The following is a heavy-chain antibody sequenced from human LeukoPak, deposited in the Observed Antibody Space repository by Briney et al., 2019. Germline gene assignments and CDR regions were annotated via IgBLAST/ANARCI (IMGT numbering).Heavy chain of an antibody. V-gene: IGHV3-33*01. CDR3: ARARAVTDYTLDY. CDR2: IWCDGSNK. D-gene: IGHD4-11*01. J-gene: IGHJ4*02. CDR1: GFTFSSYG. Sequence: GGSLRLSCAASGFTFSSYGMHWVRQAPGKGLEWVAVIWCDGSNKYYADSVKGRFTISRDNSKNTLYLQMNSLRAEDTAVYYCARARAVTDYTLDYWGQGTLVTVSS.